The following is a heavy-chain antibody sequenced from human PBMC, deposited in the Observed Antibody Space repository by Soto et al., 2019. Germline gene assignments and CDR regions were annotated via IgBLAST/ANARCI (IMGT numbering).Heavy chain of an antibody. J-gene: IGHJ5*02. V-gene: IGHV4-59*01. D-gene: IGHD3-3*01. CDR1: GGSISSYY. CDR2: IYYSGST. Sequence: ASETLSLTCTVSGGSISSYYWSWIRQPPGKGLEWIGYIYYSGSTNYNPSLKSRVTISVDTSKNQFSLKLSSVTAADTAVYYCARAVRFLEWLGWFDPWGQGTLVTVSS. CDR3: ARAVRFLEWLGWFDP.